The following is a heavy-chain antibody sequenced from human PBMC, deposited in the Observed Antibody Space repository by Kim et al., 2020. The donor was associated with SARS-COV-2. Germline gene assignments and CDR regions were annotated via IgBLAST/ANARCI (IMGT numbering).Heavy chain of an antibody. CDR1: GGSFSGYY. J-gene: IGHJ2*01. D-gene: IGHD5-18*01. Sequence: SETLSLTCAVYGGSFSGYYWSWIRQPPGKGLEWIGEINHSGSTNYNPSLKSRVTISVDTSKNQFSLKLSSVTAADTAVYYCARGLGGYTYGRGLHDWYF. V-gene: IGHV4-34*01. CDR3: ARGLGGYTYGRGLHDWYF. CDR2: INHSGST.